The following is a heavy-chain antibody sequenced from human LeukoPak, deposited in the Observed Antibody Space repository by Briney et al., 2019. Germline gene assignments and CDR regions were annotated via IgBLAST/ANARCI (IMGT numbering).Heavy chain of an antibody. CDR2: FDPEDGET. CDR1: GYTLTVLS. J-gene: IGHJ4*02. D-gene: IGHD3-9*01. Sequence: GASVKVSCKVSGYTLTVLSMHWVRQAPGKGLEWMGGFDPEDGETIYAQKFQGRVTMTEDTSTDTAYMELSSLRSEDTAVYYCAADQHDWGAGGYWGQGTLVTVSS. V-gene: IGHV1-24*01. CDR3: AADQHDWGAGGY.